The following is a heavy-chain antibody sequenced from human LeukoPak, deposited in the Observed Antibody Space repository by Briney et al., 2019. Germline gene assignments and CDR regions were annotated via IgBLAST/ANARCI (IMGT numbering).Heavy chain of an antibody. CDR3: ARVWFGELGPSDY. V-gene: IGHV3-23*01. J-gene: IGHJ4*02. CDR1: GFTFSSYA. Sequence: PGGSLRLSCAASGFTFSSYAMSWVRQAPGKGLKWVSAISSSGGSTYYADSVKGRFTISRDNSKNTLYLQMNSLRAEDTAVYYCARVWFGELGPSDYWGQGTLVTVSS. D-gene: IGHD3-10*01. CDR2: ISSSGGST.